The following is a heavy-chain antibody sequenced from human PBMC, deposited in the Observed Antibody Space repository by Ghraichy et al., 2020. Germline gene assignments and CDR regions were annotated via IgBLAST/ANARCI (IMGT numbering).Heavy chain of an antibody. CDR2: IYYSGST. CDR1: GGSISSYY. D-gene: IGHD5-24*01. Sequence: SQTLSLTCTVSGGSISSYYWSWIRQPPGKGLEWIGYIYYSGSTNYNPSLKSRVTISVDTSKNQFSLKLSSVTAADTAVYYCARTGGDGYNYVDYWGQGTLVTVSS. CDR3: ARTGGDGYNYVDY. J-gene: IGHJ4*02. V-gene: IGHV4-59*01.